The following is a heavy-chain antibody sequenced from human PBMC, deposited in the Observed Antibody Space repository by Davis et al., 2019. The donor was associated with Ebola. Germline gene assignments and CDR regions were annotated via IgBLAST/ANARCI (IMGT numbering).Heavy chain of an antibody. Sequence: PQTLSPTCPLSAGSISSYYWSWLRQPPGKALAWLGYIYYSGSTNYNPSLKSRVTISVDTSKNQFSLKLSSVTAADTAVYYCARSNFWSGYYNHYYGMDVWGQGTTVTVSS. CDR1: AGSISSYY. J-gene: IGHJ6*02. V-gene: IGHV4-59*08. CDR3: ARSNFWSGYYNHYYGMDV. D-gene: IGHD3-3*01. CDR2: IYYSGST.